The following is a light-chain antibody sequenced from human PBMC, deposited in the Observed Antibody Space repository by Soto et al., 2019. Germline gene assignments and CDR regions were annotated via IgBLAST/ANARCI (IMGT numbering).Light chain of an antibody. J-gene: IGLJ2*01. Sequence: QSVLTQPASVSGSPGQSITISCTGTRSDVGNYNFVSWYQHHAGTAPKLIIYQVTNRPSGVSDRFSGSKSGDTASLTISGLQAEDEADYYCTSYTAFSTDILFGGGTNSPS. V-gene: IGLV2-14*01. CDR1: RSDVGNYNF. CDR2: QVT. CDR3: TSYTAFSTDIL.